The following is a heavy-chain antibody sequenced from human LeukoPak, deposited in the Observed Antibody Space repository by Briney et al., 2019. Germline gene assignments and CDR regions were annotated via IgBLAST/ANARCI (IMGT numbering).Heavy chain of an antibody. CDR3: AKRYGSGRGFDY. Sequence: GGSLRLSCAASGFTFSSYAMSWVRQAPGKGLKGVSGISSSGGSTYYADSVRGRFTISRDNSKNTLYLQMNSLRAEDTAVYYCAKRYGSGRGFDYWGQGTLATVSS. CDR1: GFTFSSYA. J-gene: IGHJ4*02. CDR2: ISSSGGST. D-gene: IGHD3-10*01. V-gene: IGHV3-23*01.